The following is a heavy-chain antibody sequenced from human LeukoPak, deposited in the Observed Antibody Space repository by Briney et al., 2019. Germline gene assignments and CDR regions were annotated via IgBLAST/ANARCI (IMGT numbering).Heavy chain of an antibody. CDR2: IRYDGSNK. J-gene: IGHJ4*02. V-gene: IGHV3-30*02. D-gene: IGHD1-26*01. Sequence: PGGSLRLSCAASGFTFSSYGMHWVRQAPGKGLEWVAFIRYDGSNKYYADSVKGRFTISRDNSKNTLYLQMNSLRAEDTAVYYCAKDPSSPSAEWELLDYWGQGTLVTVSS. CDR3: AKDPSSPSAEWELLDY. CDR1: GFTFSSYG.